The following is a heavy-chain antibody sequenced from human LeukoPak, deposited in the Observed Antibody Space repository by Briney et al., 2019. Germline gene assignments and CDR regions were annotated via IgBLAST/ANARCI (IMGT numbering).Heavy chain of an antibody. CDR2: IYRGGSR. CDR3: AKDLPYYDILTGYSDY. CDR1: GFTVSSDF. D-gene: IGHD3-9*01. Sequence: GGSLRLSCAASGFTVSSDFMSWVRQAPGKGLEWVSVIYRGGSRYYGDSVKGRCTISRDNSKNTLYLQMDSLRAEDTAVYYCAKDLPYYDILTGYSDYWGQGTLVTVSS. V-gene: IGHV3-53*01. J-gene: IGHJ4*02.